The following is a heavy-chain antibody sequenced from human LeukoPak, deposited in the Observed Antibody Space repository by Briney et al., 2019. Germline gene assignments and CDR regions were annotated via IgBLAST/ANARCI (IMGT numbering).Heavy chain of an antibody. J-gene: IGHJ4*02. V-gene: IGHV4-59*01. CDR3: ARGVYIAAAQYGY. CDR1: GGSNSSYY. D-gene: IGHD6-13*01. CDR2: NYYSGTT. Sequence: SETLSLTRPVSGGSNSSYYWSWIRQPPGKGREGIGYNYYSGTTNYNPSLKSRVTISVDTSKNQFSLKLSSVTAADTAVYYCARGVYIAAAQYGYWGQGTLVTVSS.